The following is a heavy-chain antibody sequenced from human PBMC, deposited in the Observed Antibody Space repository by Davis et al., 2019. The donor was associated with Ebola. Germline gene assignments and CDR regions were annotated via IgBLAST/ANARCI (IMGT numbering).Heavy chain of an antibody. V-gene: IGHV3-23*01. D-gene: IGHD6-19*01. CDR3: AKTMMVGIYNWFDS. Sequence: GESLKISCAASGFSFSSYDMAWVRQAPGKGLEWVAAINSRGDDAHYGDSVRGRFTVSRDNPQSALFLQMNALRGDDTARYYCAKTMMVGIYNWFDSWGQGTLVSVSS. J-gene: IGHJ5*01. CDR2: INSRGDDA. CDR1: GFSFSSYD.